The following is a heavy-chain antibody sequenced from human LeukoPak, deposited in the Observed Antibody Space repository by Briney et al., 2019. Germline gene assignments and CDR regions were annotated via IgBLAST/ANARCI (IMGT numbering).Heavy chain of an antibody. J-gene: IGHJ4*02. D-gene: IGHD6-13*01. Sequence: PSETLSLTCTVSGGSISSGSYYWSWIRQPAGKGLEWIGRIYTSGSTNYNPSLKSRVTISVDTSKNQFSLKLSSVTAADTAVYYCARGDSSSWYYDYWGQGTLVTVSS. CDR3: ARGDSSSWYYDY. V-gene: IGHV4-61*02. CDR2: IYTSGST. CDR1: GGSISSGSYY.